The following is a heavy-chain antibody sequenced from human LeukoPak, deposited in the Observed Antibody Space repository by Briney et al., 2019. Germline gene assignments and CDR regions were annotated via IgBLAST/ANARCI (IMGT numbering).Heavy chain of an antibody. V-gene: IGHV3-30*02. D-gene: IGHD6-19*01. CDR3: AKVCNSSGWYYFDY. CDR1: GFTLSNSG. J-gene: IGHJ4*02. Sequence: GGSLRLSCAASGFTLSNSGMHWVRQAPGKGLEWVAIIWYDESNKYYADSVKGRFTISRDNSKNTLYLQMNSLRAEDTAVYYCAKVCNSSGWYYFDYWGQGTLVTVSS. CDR2: IWYDESNK.